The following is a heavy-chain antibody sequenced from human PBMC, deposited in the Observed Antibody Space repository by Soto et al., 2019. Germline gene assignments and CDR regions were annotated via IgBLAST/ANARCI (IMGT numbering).Heavy chain of an antibody. J-gene: IGHJ4*02. CDR1: GFSVSTSGEA. CDR2: IYWNDNK. CDR3: AHRYCSGGSCYYTLDY. Sequence: SGPTLVNPTQTLTLTCSCSGFSVSTSGEAVGWIRQPPGKALEWLALIYWNDNKYYSPSLKSRLTITKDPSKNQVVLTMTNMDPEDTATYYCAHRYCSGGSCYYTLDYWGQGTLVPVSS. D-gene: IGHD2-15*01. V-gene: IGHV2-5*01.